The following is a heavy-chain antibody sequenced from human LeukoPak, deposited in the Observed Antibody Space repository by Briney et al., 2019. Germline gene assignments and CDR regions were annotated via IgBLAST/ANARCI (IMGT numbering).Heavy chain of an antibody. CDR2: ISGSGGST. Sequence: GGSLRLSCAASGFTFSSHAMSWVRQAPGKGLEWVSAISGSGGSTYYADSVKGRFTISRDNSKNTLYLQVNSLRAEDTAVYYCAKDVTLIVVPYFDYWGQGTLVTVSS. D-gene: IGHD2-21*01. CDR3: AKDVTLIVVPYFDY. CDR1: GFTFSSHA. J-gene: IGHJ4*02. V-gene: IGHV3-23*01.